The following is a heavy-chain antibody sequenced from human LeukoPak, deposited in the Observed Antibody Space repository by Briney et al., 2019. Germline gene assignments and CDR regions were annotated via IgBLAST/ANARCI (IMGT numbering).Heavy chain of an antibody. CDR3: ARLRYFDWLAFDY. J-gene: IGHJ4*02. CDR1: GGSISSYY. V-gene: IGHV4-59*08. Sequence: SETLSLTCTVSGGSISSYYWSWIRQPPGKGLEWIGYIYYSGSTNYNPSLKSRVTISVDTSKNQFSLKLSSVTAADTAVYYCARLRYFDWLAFDYWGQGTLVTVSS. CDR2: IYYSGST. D-gene: IGHD3-9*01.